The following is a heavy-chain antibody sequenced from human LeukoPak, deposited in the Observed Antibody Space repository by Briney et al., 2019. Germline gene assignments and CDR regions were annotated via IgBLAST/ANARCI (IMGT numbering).Heavy chain of an antibody. CDR2: IYYSGST. D-gene: IGHD3-3*01. V-gene: IGHV4-59*01. Sequence: NPSETLSLTCAVYGGSFSGYYWSWIRQPPGKGLEWLGYIYYSGSTNYNPSLKSRVTISVDTSKNQFSLKLSSVTAADTAVYYCARLSSGYYNWFDPWGQGTLVTVSS. CDR1: GGSFSGYY. J-gene: IGHJ5*02. CDR3: ARLSSGYYNWFDP.